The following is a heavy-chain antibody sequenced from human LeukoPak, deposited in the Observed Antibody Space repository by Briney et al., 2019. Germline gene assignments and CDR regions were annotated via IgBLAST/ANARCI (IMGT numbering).Heavy chain of an antibody. Sequence: PGRSLRLSCAASGFTFSSYAMHWVRQAQGKGLEWVAVISYDGSNKYYADSVKGRFTISRDNSKNTLYLQMNSLRAEDTAVYYCARDEGGIQLGYFDYWGQGTLVTVSS. V-gene: IGHV3-30*04. CDR3: ARDEGGIQLGYFDY. J-gene: IGHJ4*02. CDR2: ISYDGSNK. CDR1: GFTFSSYA. D-gene: IGHD5-18*01.